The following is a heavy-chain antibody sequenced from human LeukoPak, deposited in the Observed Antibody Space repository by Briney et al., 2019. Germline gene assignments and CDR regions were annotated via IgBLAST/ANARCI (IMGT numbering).Heavy chain of an antibody. CDR2: IHHSGNT. CDR1: GGSISSHY. D-gene: IGHD3-3*01. Sequence: SETLSLTCTVSGGSISSHYWSWIRQHPGKGLEWIGYIHHSGNTFYNPSLESRVTISLATSQNLFSLKMYSVIAADAGVYYCARSEVALFGVAPNWFDPWGQGTLVTVSS. CDR3: ARSEVALFGVAPNWFDP. J-gene: IGHJ5*02. V-gene: IGHV4-59*06.